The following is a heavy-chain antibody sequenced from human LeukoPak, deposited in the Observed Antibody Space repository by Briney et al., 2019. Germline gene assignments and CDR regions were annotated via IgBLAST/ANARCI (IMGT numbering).Heavy chain of an antibody. Sequence: ASVKVSCKVSGYTLTELSMHWVRQAPGKGLEWMGGFDPEDGETIYAQKFQGRVTMTEDTSTDTAYMELSSLRSEDTAVYYCATDVSGPYCGGDCYSFWGQGTLVTVSS. V-gene: IGHV1-24*01. CDR2: FDPEDGET. CDR1: GYTLTELS. D-gene: IGHD2-21*01. J-gene: IGHJ4*02. CDR3: ATDVSGPYCGGDCYSF.